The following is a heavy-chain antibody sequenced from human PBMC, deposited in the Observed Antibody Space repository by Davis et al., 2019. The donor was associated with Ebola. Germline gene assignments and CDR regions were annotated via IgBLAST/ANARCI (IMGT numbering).Heavy chain of an antibody. V-gene: IGHV1-46*01. CDR2: INPSGGST. CDR1: GYTFTSYY. J-gene: IGHJ6*02. CDR3: ARDPGGAAADHYYYYYGMDV. D-gene: IGHD6-13*01. Sequence: ASVKVSCKASGYTFTSYYMHWVRQAPGQGLEWMGIINPSGGSTSYAQKFQGRVTMTRDTSTSTVYMELSSLRSEDTAVYYCARDPGGAAADHYYYYYGMDVWGQGTTVTVSS.